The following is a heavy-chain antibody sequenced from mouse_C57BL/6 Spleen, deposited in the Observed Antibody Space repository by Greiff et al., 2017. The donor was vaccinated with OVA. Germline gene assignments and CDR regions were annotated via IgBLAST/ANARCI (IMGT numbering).Heavy chain of an antibody. J-gene: IGHJ2*01. D-gene: IGHD3-2*02. CDR3: ARDRTAQATDFDY. CDR1: GFTFSSYA. CDR2: ISDGGSYT. Sequence: EVQLVESGGGLVKPGGSLKLSCAASGFTFSSYAMSWVRQTPEKRLEWVATISDGGSYTYYPDNVKGRFTISRDNAKNNLYLQMGHLKSEDTAMYYWARDRTAQATDFDYWGQGTTLTVSS. V-gene: IGHV5-4*01.